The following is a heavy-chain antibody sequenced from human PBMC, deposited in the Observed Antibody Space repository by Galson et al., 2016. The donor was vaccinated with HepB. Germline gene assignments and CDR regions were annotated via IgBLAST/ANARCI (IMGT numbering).Heavy chain of an antibody. CDR3: ARGTAMVINWFDP. CDR2: IHYTGST. Sequence: ETLSLTCTVSGDSISRYYWGWIRQPPGKGLEWIGYIHYTGSTNYNPSLKSRVTISVDTSKNPFSLNLTSVTAADTAVYYCARGTAMVINWFDPWGQGTLVTVSS. D-gene: IGHD5-18*01. V-gene: IGHV4-59*01. CDR1: GDSISRYY. J-gene: IGHJ5*02.